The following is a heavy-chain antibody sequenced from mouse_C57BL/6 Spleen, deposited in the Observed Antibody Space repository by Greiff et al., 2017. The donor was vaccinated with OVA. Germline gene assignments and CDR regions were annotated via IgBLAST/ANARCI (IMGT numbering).Heavy chain of an antibody. V-gene: IGHV1-61*01. D-gene: IGHD1-1*01. Sequence: VQLQESGAELVRPGSSVKLSCKASGYTFTSYWMDWVKQRPGQGLEWIGNIYPSDSETHYNQKFKDKATLTVDKSSSTAYMQLSSLTSEDSAVYYCARTATVVEGYAMDYWGQGTSVTVSS. CDR1: GYTFTSYW. CDR2: IYPSDSET. CDR3: ARTATVVEGYAMDY. J-gene: IGHJ4*01.